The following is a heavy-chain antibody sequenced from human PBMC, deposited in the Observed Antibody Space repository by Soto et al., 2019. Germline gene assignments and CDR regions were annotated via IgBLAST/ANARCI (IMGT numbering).Heavy chain of an antibody. J-gene: IGHJ4*02. CDR3: AKLRTPDYYGPGSWLDN. CDR1: GFTFSSYA. D-gene: IGHD3-10*01. V-gene: IGHV3-23*01. CDR2: ITGSGGGT. Sequence: EVQLLESGGGLVQPGGSLRLSCAASGFTFSSYAMSWVRQSPWKGLEWVSGITGSGGGTYYADSVKGRFTISRDNSKNRLYLQMNSLRAEDTAFYYCAKLRTPDYYGPGSWLDNWGQGTLVIVSS.